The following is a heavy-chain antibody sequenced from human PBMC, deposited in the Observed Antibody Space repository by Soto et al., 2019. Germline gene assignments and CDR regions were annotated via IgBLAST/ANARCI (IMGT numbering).Heavy chain of an antibody. Sequence: ASVKVSCKASGYTFTGYYMHWVRQAPGQGLEWMGWINPNSGGTNYAQKFQGRVTMTRDTSISTAYMELSRLRSDDTAVYYCARGSNGCSSTSCYTYWFDPWGQGTLGTVS. V-gene: IGHV1-2*02. CDR1: GYTFTGYY. J-gene: IGHJ5*02. D-gene: IGHD2-2*02. CDR2: INPNSGGT. CDR3: ARGSNGCSSTSCYTYWFDP.